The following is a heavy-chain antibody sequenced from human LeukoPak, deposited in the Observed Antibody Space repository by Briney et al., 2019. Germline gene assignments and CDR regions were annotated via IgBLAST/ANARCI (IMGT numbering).Heavy chain of an antibody. CDR2: ISGSGGST. D-gene: IGHD3-22*01. J-gene: IGHJ4*02. V-gene: IGHV3-23*01. CDR1: GFTFSSYA. Sequence: GGSLRLSCAASGFTFSSYAMSWVRQAPGKGLEWVSAISGSGGSTYYADSVKGRFTISRDNSKNTLYLQMNSLRAEDTAVYYCAKGGRYYYDSSGYYYVKWGQGTLVTVSS. CDR3: AKGGRYYYDSSGYYYVK.